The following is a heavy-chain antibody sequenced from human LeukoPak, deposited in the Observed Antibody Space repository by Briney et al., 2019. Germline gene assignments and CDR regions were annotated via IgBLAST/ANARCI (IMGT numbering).Heavy chain of an antibody. D-gene: IGHD3-9*01. V-gene: IGHV4-34*01. CDR3: ARVTVLRYFDWLPDYFDY. J-gene: IGHJ4*02. CDR2: INHSGST. Sequence: PSETLSLTCAVYGGSFSGYYWSWIRQPPGKGLEWIGEINHSGSTNHNPSLKSRVTISVDTSKNQFSLKLSSVTAADTAVYYCARVTVLRYFDWLPDYFDYWGQGTLVTVSS. CDR1: GGSFSGYY.